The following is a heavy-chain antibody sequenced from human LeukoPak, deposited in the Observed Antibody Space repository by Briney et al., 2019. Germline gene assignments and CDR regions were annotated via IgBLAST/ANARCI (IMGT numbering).Heavy chain of an antibody. V-gene: IGHV3-21*01. J-gene: IGHJ3*02. CDR3: ASPRELLHAFDI. CDR2: ISSSSSYI. CDR1: GFTFSSYS. Sequence: PGGSLRLSCAASGFTFSSYSVNWVRQAPGKGLEWVSSISSSSSYIYYADSVKGRFTISRDNAKKSLYLQMNSLRAEDTAVYYCASPRELLHAFDIWGQGTMVTVSS. D-gene: IGHD2-15*01.